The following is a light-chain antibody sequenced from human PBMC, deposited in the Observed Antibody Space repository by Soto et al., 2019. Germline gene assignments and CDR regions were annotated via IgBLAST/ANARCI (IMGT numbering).Light chain of an antibody. CDR2: LGS. J-gene: IGKJ3*01. CDR1: QSLLYSNGYNY. V-gene: IGKV2-28*01. Sequence: DVVMTQSPLSLPVTPGEPASISCRSSQSLLYSNGYNYLDWYLQKPGQSPQLLIYLGSYRASGAPDRFTGSGSGTDFTLKISRVEAEDVGVYYCMQALQTPFTFGPGTKVEIK. CDR3: MQALQTPFT.